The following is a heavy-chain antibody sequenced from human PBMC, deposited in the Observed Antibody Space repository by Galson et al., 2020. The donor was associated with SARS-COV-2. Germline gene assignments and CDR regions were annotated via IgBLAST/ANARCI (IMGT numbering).Heavy chain of an antibody. CDR1: GGSFSYYS. Sequence: SETLSLTCSVYGGSFSYYSWSWIRQSPGRGLEWIGEINHSGSTNYNPSLKSRVTISVDASKNEFSLKVTSLTAADTAVYYCARGEKVLMVYDRRESSLKWFDPWGQGTLVTVSS. D-gene: IGHD2-8*01. CDR3: ARGEKVLMVYDRRESSLKWFDP. J-gene: IGHJ5*02. CDR2: INHSGST. V-gene: IGHV4-34*01.